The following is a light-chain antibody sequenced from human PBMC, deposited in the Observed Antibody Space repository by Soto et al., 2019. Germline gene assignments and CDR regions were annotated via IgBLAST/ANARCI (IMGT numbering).Light chain of an antibody. CDR1: SRDVGGFDS. CDR2: EVN. V-gene: IGLV2-8*01. Sequence: QSVLTQPPSASGSPGQSVTISCTGTSRDVGGFDSVSWYQLHPGRAPTLLIYEVNRRPSGVPDRFSGSKSGNTASLTVSGLXTDDEADYYCSSYAGINYFYVFGTGTKVTVL. J-gene: IGLJ1*01. CDR3: SSYAGINYFYV.